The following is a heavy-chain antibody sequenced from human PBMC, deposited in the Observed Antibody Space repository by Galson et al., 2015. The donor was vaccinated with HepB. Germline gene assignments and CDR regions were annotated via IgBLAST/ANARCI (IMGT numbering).Heavy chain of an antibody. Sequence: SLRLSCAASGFTFSSYAMHWVRKAPGKGLEWVAVISYDGSNKYYADSVKGRFTISRDNSKNTLYLQMNSLRAEDTAVYYCARAWYSSSWYYYYGMDVWGQGTTVTVSS. CDR2: ISYDGSNK. CDR1: GFTFSSYA. D-gene: IGHD6-13*01. V-gene: IGHV3-30*04. J-gene: IGHJ6*02. CDR3: ARAWYSSSWYYYYGMDV.